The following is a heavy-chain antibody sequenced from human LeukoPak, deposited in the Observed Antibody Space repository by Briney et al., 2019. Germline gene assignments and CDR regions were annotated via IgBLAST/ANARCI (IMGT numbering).Heavy chain of an antibody. V-gene: IGHV4-4*07. D-gene: IGHD4-11*01. J-gene: IGHJ4*02. CDR2: VYTSGST. CDR3: ARDRDYSNTFDY. Sequence: SETLSLTCTVSGGSISSYYWSWIRQPAGKGLEWIGRVYTSGSTNYNPSLKSRVTMSVDTSKNQFSLKLSSVTAADTAVYYCARDRDYSNTFDYWGQGTLVTVSS. CDR1: GGSISSYY.